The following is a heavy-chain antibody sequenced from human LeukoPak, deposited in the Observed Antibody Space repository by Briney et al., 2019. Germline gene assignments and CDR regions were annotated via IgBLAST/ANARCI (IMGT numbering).Heavy chain of an antibody. V-gene: IGHV4-39*01. CDR2: IEYNGKT. CDR1: GGSMSSRNYK. Sequence: PSETLSLTCTVSGGSMSSRNYKWGWIRQPPGKGLEWIGNIEYNGKTYYNPSLKSRVTISMDTSKNQFSLRLSSMTAADTAVYYCAKLAPLPTVSDFDYWGQGILVTVSS. D-gene: IGHD1-26*01. J-gene: IGHJ4*02. CDR3: AKLAPLPTVSDFDY.